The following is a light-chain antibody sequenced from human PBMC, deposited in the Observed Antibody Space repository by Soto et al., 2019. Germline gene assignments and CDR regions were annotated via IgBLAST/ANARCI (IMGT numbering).Light chain of an antibody. CDR3: SSYTSSGVV. CDR2: EVS. Sequence: QSALTQPASVSGSPGQSITISCTGTSSDVGSYNYVSWYQQHPGKAPKLMIYEVSYRPSGISNRFSGSKSGNTASLTISGLQAEDEANYYCSSYTSSGVVFGGGTKVTVL. J-gene: IGLJ2*01. CDR1: SSDVGSYNY. V-gene: IGLV2-14*01.